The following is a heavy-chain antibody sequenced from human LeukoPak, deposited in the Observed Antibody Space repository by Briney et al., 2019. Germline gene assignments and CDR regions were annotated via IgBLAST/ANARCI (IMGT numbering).Heavy chain of an antibody. CDR1: GYTFTSYG. CDR2: ISTYNGNT. D-gene: IGHD3-22*01. CDR3: AKYYYDSSGYYAFDY. J-gene: IGHJ4*02. Sequence: ASVKASCKASGYTFTSYGISWVRQAPGQGLEWMGWISTYNGNTNYALKLQGRVTITTDTSTSTAYMELRSLRSDDTAVYYCAKYYYDSSGYYAFDYWGQGTLVTVSS. V-gene: IGHV1-18*01.